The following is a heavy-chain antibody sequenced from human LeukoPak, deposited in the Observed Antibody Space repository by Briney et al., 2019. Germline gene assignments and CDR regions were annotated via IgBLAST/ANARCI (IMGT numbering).Heavy chain of an antibody. V-gene: IGHV3-23*01. Sequence: GGSLRPSCAASGFTFSSYAISWVRQAPGKGLEWVSGISGSGGDTYYADSVKGRFTISRDNSKNTLNLQMNSLRAEDTAVYYCAKGPSGWQYYFDYWGQGTLVTVSS. J-gene: IGHJ4*02. CDR3: AKGPSGWQYYFDY. CDR1: GFTFSSYA. D-gene: IGHD6-19*01. CDR2: ISGSGGDT.